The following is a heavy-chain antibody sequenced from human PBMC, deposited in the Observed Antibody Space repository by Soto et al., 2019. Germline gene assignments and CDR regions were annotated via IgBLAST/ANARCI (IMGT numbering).Heavy chain of an antibody. Sequence: QVQRVQSGAELRKPGASVKVSCKTSGYKFSSYNINWVRQAPGQGLEWMGWMNPNSGNTGYAQNFQDRVTMSRSTSISTAYMELSSLRSEDTAVYYCVRLPSGRIATPSDYWGQGTLVTVSS. V-gene: IGHV1-8*01. CDR2: MNPNSGNT. CDR1: GYKFSSYN. CDR3: VRLPSGRIATPSDY. J-gene: IGHJ4*02. D-gene: IGHD6-13*01.